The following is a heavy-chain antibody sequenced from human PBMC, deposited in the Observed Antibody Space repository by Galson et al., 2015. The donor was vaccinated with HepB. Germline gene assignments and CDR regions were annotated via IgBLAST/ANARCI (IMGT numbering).Heavy chain of an antibody. J-gene: IGHJ2*01. D-gene: IGHD6-19*01. CDR1: GFTSNFYA. CDR2: VSYHGSDK. CDR3: ARDRYSSSIDWYFDL. V-gene: IGHV3-30*09. Sequence: SLRLSCAASGFTSNFYAMHWVRQTPGKGLEWVAGVSYHGSDKFYADSVRGRFAIAKDNSKNTLYLQMNSLRDEDTALYHCARDRYSSSIDWYFDLWGRGTLVTVSS.